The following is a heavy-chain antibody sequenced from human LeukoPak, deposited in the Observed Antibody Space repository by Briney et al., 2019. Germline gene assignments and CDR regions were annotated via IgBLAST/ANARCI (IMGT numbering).Heavy chain of an antibody. J-gene: IGHJ5*02. Sequence: GESLKISCEGSGYYFTSYWIGWVRQMPGKGLEWMGIIYPGDSDTRYSPSFQGRVTISADKSISTAYLQWSSLKASDTAMYYCALSHRWPLFNWFDPWGQGTLVTVSS. CDR2: IYPGDSDT. D-gene: IGHD5-24*01. CDR3: ALSHRWPLFNWFDP. CDR1: GYYFTSYW. V-gene: IGHV5-51*01.